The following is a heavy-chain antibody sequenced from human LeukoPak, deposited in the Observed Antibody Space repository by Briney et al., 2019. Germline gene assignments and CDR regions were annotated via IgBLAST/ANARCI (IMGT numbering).Heavy chain of an antibody. J-gene: IGHJ4*02. CDR3: ARDEGSTYNQLDY. D-gene: IGHD1-14*01. Sequence: ASVKVSCKASGYTFDNFYIHWVRQAPGQGPEWMGWINGNDGSTKYAQRFQGRVIMTRVTAISTFYMDLSGLRPDDTAIYYCARDEGSTYNQLDYWGQGTLVTVSS. V-gene: IGHV1-2*02. CDR1: GYTFDNFY. CDR2: INGNDGST.